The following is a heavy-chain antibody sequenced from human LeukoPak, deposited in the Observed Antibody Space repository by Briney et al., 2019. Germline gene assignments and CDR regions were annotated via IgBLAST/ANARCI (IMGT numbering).Heavy chain of an antibody. D-gene: IGHD2-2*01. V-gene: IGHV4-4*07. CDR1: GGSISSYY. Sequence: PSETLSLTCTVSGGSISSYYWSWIRQPAGKGLEWIGRIYTSGSTNYNPSLKSRVTMSVDTSENQFSLKLSSVTAADTAVYYCARDCSSTSCYVAVWGQGTTVTVSS. CDR2: IYTSGST. CDR3: ARDCSSTSCYVAV. J-gene: IGHJ6*02.